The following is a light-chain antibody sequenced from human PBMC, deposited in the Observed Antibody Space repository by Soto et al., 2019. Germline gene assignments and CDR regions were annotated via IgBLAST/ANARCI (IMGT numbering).Light chain of an antibody. CDR1: SSDVGGYNY. CDR3: SSYTRSSTLVV. CDR2: EVS. V-gene: IGLV2-14*01. J-gene: IGLJ2*01. Sequence: QSALTQPASVSGSPGQSITISCTGTSSDVGGYNYVSWYQQHPGKAPKLMIYEVSNRPSGVSNRFSGYKSGNTASLTISGLQAEDEAYYYCSSYTRSSTLVVFGGGTKLTVL.